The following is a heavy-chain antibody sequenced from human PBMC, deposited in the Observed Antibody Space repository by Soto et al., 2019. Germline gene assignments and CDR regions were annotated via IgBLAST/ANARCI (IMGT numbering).Heavy chain of an antibody. CDR3: AKKTDSSSPWGALDI. D-gene: IGHD6-6*01. J-gene: IGHJ3*02. CDR1: GFTFSSYA. Sequence: EVQLLESGGGLVQPGGSLSLSCAASGFTFSSYAMTWVRQAPAQGLEWVSGISGSGGGTYYADSVKGRFTISRDSSKNTLYLQMDSLRAEDTAVYYCAKKTDSSSPWGALDIWGQGTMVSVSS. V-gene: IGHV3-23*01. CDR2: ISGSGGGT.